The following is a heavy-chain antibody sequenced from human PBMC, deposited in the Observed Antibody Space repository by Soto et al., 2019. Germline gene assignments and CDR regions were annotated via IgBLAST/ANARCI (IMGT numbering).Heavy chain of an antibody. J-gene: IGHJ4*02. Sequence: SVKVSCKASGFTFTSSAVQWVQQARGQRLEWIGWIVVGSGNTNYAQKFQERVTITRDMSTSTAYMELSSLRSEDTAVYYCAAERALDSSGYYYYFDYWGQGTLVTVSS. CDR2: IVVGSGNT. V-gene: IGHV1-58*01. D-gene: IGHD3-22*01. CDR1: GFTFTSSA. CDR3: AAERALDSSGYYYYFDY.